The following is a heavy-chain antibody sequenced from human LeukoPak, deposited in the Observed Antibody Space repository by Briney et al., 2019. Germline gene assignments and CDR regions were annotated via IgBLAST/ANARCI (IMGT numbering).Heavy chain of an antibody. D-gene: IGHD2-2*03. Sequence: GESLQISCKGSGYRFPTYWIAWVRQMPRKGLEWMGIIYPDESNIRYSPSFQGQVTISADKSISTAYLQWSSLKASDTAMYYCARPPSRGYSSSFEYWGQGTLVTVSS. CDR3: ARPPSRGYSSSFEY. CDR2: IYPDESNI. V-gene: IGHV5-51*01. CDR1: GYRFPTYW. J-gene: IGHJ4*02.